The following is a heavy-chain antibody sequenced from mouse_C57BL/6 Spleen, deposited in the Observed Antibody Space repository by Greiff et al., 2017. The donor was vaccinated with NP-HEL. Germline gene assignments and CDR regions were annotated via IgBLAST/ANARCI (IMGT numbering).Heavy chain of an antibody. CDR1: GYTFPDYY. CDR3: ARALIYYDYDGFAY. CDR2: INPNNGGT. V-gene: IGHV1-26*01. Sequence: VQLKQSGPELVKPGASVKISCKASGYTFPDYYMNWVNQSHGKSLEWIGDINPNNGGTSSNQKFKGKATLTVDKSSSTAYMELRSLTSEDSAVYYCARALIYYDYDGFAYWGQGTLVTVSA. J-gene: IGHJ3*01. D-gene: IGHD2-4*01.